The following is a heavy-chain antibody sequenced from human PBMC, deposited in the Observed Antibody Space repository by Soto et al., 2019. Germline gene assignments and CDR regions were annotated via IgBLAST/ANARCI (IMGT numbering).Heavy chain of an antibody. CDR1: GVSISSYY. D-gene: IGHD3-3*01. CDR2: IYYSGST. Sequence: SETLSLTCTVSGVSISSYYWSWIRQPPGKGLEWTGYIYYSGSTNYNPSLKSRVTISVDTSKNQFSLKLSSVTAADTAVYYCARHPSDFWSEKSMYNWFDPWGQGTLVTVSS. V-gene: IGHV4-59*08. CDR3: ARHPSDFWSEKSMYNWFDP. J-gene: IGHJ5*02.